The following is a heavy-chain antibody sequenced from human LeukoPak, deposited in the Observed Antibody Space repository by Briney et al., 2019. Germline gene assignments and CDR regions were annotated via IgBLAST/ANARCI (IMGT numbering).Heavy chain of an antibody. CDR2: ISGSGGST. J-gene: IGHJ3*02. CDR1: GFTFSSYA. Sequence: GGSLRLSCAASGFTFSSYAMSWVRQAPGKGLEWVSAISGSGGSTYYADSVKGRFTISRDNSKNTLYLQMNGLRAEDTAVYYCAKDENWFQRGHAFDIWGQGTMVTVSS. V-gene: IGHV3-23*01. CDR3: AKDENWFQRGHAFDI. D-gene: IGHD3-9*01.